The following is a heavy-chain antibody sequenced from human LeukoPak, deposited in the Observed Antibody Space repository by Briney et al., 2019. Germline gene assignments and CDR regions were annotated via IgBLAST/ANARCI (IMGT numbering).Heavy chain of an antibody. Sequence: GSLRLSCAASGFTVSSNYMSWVRQAPGKGLEWVAVIWFDGSYKYYADSVKGRFTISRDNSKNTLYLQMNSLSAEDTAVYYCARGKEQQLYAFDIWGQGTMVTVSS. V-gene: IGHV3-33*08. CDR3: ARGKEQQLYAFDI. CDR2: IWFDGSYK. D-gene: IGHD6-13*01. CDR1: GFTVSSNY. J-gene: IGHJ3*02.